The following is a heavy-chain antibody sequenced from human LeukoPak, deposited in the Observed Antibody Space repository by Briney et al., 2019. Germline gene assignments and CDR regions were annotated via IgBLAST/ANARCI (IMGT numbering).Heavy chain of an antibody. J-gene: IGHJ4*02. CDR1: GGSMSSDY. D-gene: IGHD2-15*01. V-gene: IGHV4-4*07. CDR3: ARNAAGSFDY. CDR2: IYTSGTT. Sequence: SETLSLTCTVSGGSMSSDYWTWIRQPAGKGLEWIGRIYTSGTTNYNPSLKGRVTMSVDTSKNQFSLRVSSVTAADTAVYYCARNAAGSFDYWGQGTLVTVSS.